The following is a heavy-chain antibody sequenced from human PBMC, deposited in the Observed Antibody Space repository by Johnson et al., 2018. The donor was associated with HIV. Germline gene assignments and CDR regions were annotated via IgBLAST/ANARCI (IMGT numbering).Heavy chain of an antibody. CDR3: ASIDAFDI. CDR2: IWYDGSNK. Sequence: QVQLVESGGGLVKPGGSLRLSCAASEFTLSNAWMSWVRQVPGKGLEWVAVIWYDGSNKDYADSVKGRFTISRDNSKNTLYLQMNSLRAEDTAVYYCASIDAFDIWGQGTMVTVSS. V-gene: IGHV3-33*08. J-gene: IGHJ3*02. CDR1: EFTLSNAW.